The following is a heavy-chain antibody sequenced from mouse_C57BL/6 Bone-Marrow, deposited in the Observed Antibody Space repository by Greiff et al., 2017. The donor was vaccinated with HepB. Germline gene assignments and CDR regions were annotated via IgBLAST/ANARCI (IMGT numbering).Heavy chain of an antibody. CDR1: GYTFTDYY. D-gene: IGHD2-14*01. Sequence: EVQLQESGPVLVKPGASVKMSCKASGYTFTDYYMNWVKQSHGKSLEWIGVINPYNGGTSYNQKFKGKATLTVDKSSSTAYMELNSLTSEDSAVYYCARGGTRFAYWGQGTLVTVSA. J-gene: IGHJ3*01. V-gene: IGHV1-19*01. CDR3: ARGGTRFAY. CDR2: INPYNGGT.